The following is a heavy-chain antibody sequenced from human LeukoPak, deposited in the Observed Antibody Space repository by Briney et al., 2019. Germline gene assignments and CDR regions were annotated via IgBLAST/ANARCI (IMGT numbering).Heavy chain of an antibody. V-gene: IGHV3-30*02. CDR3: ARDLHPRLAGFFDY. J-gene: IGHJ4*02. Sequence: PGGSLRLSCAASGFTFSSYGMHWVRQAPGKGLEWVAFIRYDGSNKYYADSVKGRLTISRDNSKNTLYLQMKTLKAEDTAVYYCARDLHPRLAGFFDYWGQGTLVTVSS. CDR1: GFTFSSYG. CDR2: IRYDGSNK. D-gene: IGHD3-3*02.